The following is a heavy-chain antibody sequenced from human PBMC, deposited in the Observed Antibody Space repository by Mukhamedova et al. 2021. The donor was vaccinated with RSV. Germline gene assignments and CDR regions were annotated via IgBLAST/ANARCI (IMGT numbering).Heavy chain of an antibody. CDR2: INSGGST. Sequence: VSSNYMSWVRQAPGKGLEWVSVINSGGSTYYADSVKGRFTISRDNSKNTLYLQMNSLRAEDTAVYYCASDRLYYYGMDVWGQGTT. J-gene: IGHJ6*02. V-gene: IGHV3-66*02. D-gene: IGHD3-16*02. CDR1: VSSNY. CDR3: ASDRLYYYGMDV.